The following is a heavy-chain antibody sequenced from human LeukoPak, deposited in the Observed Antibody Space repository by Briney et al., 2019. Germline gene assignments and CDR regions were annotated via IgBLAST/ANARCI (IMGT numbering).Heavy chain of an antibody. CDR2: IIPIFGTA. CDR1: GGTFSSYA. Sequence: GSSVKVSCKASGGTFSSYAISWVRQAPGQGLEWMGGIIPIFGTANHAQKFQGRVTITTDESTSTAYMELSSLRSEDTAVYYCARRVRSVAGKEDWFDPWGQGTLVTVSS. V-gene: IGHV1-69*05. CDR3: ARRVRSVAGKEDWFDP. D-gene: IGHD6-19*01. J-gene: IGHJ5*02.